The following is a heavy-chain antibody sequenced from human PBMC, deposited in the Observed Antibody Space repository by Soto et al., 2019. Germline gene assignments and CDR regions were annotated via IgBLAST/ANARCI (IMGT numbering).Heavy chain of an antibody. J-gene: IGHJ4*02. CDR1: GFTFSSYG. CDR2: IWYDGSNK. Sequence: GGSLRLSCAASGFTFSSYGMHWVRQAPGKGLEWVAVIWYDGSNKYYADSVKGRFTISRDNSKNTLYLQMNSLRAEDTAVYYCARGYSSSTYFDYWGQGTLVTVSS. V-gene: IGHV3-33*01. D-gene: IGHD6-6*01. CDR3: ARGYSSSTYFDY.